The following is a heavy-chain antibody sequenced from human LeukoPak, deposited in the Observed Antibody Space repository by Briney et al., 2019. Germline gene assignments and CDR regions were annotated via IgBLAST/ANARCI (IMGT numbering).Heavy chain of an antibody. CDR2: IWYDGSDK. J-gene: IGHJ4*02. V-gene: IGHV3-33*06. D-gene: IGHD1-26*01. Sequence: PGGSLRLSCAASGFTFSNYGMHWVRQAPGKGLEWVAVIWYDGSDKYHADSVKGRFTISRDNSKNTLYLQMNSLRVEDTAVYYCAKAVGATNGGQGTLVTVSS. CDR1: GFTFSNYG. CDR3: AKAVGATN.